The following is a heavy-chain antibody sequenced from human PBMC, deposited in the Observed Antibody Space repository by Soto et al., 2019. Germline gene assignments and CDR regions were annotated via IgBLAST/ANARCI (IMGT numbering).Heavy chain of an antibody. D-gene: IGHD3-10*01. CDR1: GYTFTGYY. CDR2: INPNSGGT. Sequence: SVKVSCKASGYTFTGYYMHWVRQAPVQGLEWMGWINPNSGGTNYAQKFQGRVTMTRDTSISTAYMELSRLRSDDTAVYYCARDFYYGSGSEVAYGMDVWGQGTTVTVSS. J-gene: IGHJ6*02. CDR3: ARDFYYGSGSEVAYGMDV. V-gene: IGHV1-2*02.